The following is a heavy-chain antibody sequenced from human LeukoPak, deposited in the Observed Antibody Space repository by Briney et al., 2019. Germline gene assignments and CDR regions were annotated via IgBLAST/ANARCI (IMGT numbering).Heavy chain of an antibody. D-gene: IGHD3-10*01. J-gene: IGHJ4*02. CDR1: GYTCTGYY. Sequence: ASVKVSGKASGYTCTGYYMHWVRQAPGQGLEWMGWINPNSGGTNYAQKFQGRVTMTRDTSISTAYMELSRLRSDDTAVYYCARAYYYGSGSYLWGQGTLVTVSS. CDR3: ARAYYYGSGSYL. CDR2: INPNSGGT. V-gene: IGHV1-2*02.